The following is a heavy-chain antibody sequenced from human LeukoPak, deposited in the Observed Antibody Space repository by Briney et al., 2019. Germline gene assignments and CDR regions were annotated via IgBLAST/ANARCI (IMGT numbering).Heavy chain of an antibody. D-gene: IGHD5-12*01. CDR1: GFTFSSYA. CDR3: AKGRSGYHY. CDR2: INDYDGSI. J-gene: IGHJ4*02. V-gene: IGHV3-23*01. Sequence: PGGSLRLSCAASGFTFSSYAMSWVRQAPGKGLEWVSTINDYDGSIHCADSVKGRFSVSRDNSKSTMYLQMSSLRAEDTAVYYCAKGRSGYHYWGQGTLVTVSS.